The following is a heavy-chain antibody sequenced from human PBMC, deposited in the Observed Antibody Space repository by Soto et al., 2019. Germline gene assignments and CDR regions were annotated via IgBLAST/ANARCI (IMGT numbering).Heavy chain of an antibody. CDR3: AIHLKGDILTGCDY. J-gene: IGHJ4*02. CDR2: IIPIFGTA. D-gene: IGHD3-9*01. V-gene: IGHV1-69*01. CDR1: GGTFSSYA. Sequence: QVQLVQSGAEVKKPGSSVNVSCKASGGTFSSYAISWVRQAPGQGLEWMGGIIPIFGTANYAQKFQGRVTITTDESTSTAYVELSSLRSEATAVYYCAIHLKGDILTGCDYWGQGTLVTVSS.